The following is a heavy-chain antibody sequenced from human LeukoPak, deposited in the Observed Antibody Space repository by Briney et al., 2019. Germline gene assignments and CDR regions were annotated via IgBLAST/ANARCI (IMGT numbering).Heavy chain of an antibody. J-gene: IGHJ4*02. D-gene: IGHD4-23*01. Sequence: SETLSLTCTVSGGSIGSYYWSWIRQPPGKGLERIGYIYYSGSTNYNPSLKSRVTISVDTSKNQFSLKLSSVTAADTAVYYCARHYGGTHFDYWGQGTLVTVSS. CDR1: GGSIGSYY. CDR3: ARHYGGTHFDY. V-gene: IGHV4-59*08. CDR2: IYYSGST.